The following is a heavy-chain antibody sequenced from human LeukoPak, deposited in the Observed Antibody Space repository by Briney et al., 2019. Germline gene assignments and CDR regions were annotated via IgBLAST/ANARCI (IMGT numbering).Heavy chain of an antibody. J-gene: IGHJ4*02. D-gene: IGHD3-16*01. CDR2: IHHSGRS. CDR1: ADSLSSGGHY. Sequence: PSETLSLTCTVSADSLSSGGHYWAWIRQFPGKGLESIGFIHHSGRSRHNPSLKDRVAISVDTSKNQFSLKLSSVTAADTAVYYCARATGPFGMNDYWGQGTLVTVSS. V-gene: IGHV4-31*03. CDR3: ARATGPFGMNDY.